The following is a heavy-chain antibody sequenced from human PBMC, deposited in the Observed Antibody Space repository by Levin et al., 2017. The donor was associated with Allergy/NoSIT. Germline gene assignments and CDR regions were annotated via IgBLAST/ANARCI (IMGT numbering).Heavy chain of an antibody. CDR2: ISYDGSNK. V-gene: IGHV3-30*04. D-gene: IGHD3-3*01. Sequence: GESLKISCAASGFTFSSYAMHWVRQAPGKGLECVAVISYDGSNKYYADSVKGRFTISRDNSKNTLYLQMNSLRAEDTAVYYCARDATSYYDFWSGYPQRFEYFQHWGQGTLVTVSS. CDR3: ARDATSYYDFWSGYPQRFEYFQH. CDR1: GFTFSSYA. J-gene: IGHJ1*01.